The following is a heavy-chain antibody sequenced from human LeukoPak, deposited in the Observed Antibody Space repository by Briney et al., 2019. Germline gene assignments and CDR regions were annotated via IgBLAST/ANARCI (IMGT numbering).Heavy chain of an antibody. J-gene: IGHJ4*02. CDR3: ARQTGSGLFILP. V-gene: IGHV4-39*01. CDR2: IYYSGNT. D-gene: IGHD3/OR15-3a*01. Sequence: SETLSLTCTASSGSISSSSYYWGWIRQPPGKGLEWIGSIYYSGNTYYNASLKSQVSISIDTSKNQFSLRLTSVTAADTAVYYCARQTGSGLFILPGGQGTLVTVSS. CDR1: SGSISSSSYY.